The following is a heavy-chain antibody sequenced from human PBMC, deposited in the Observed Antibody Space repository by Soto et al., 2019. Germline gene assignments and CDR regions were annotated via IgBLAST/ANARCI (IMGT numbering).Heavy chain of an antibody. CDR3: ARDLPRYDFWSGYYMGYYYYGMDV. CDR1: GFTFSSYS. V-gene: IGHV3-48*02. D-gene: IGHD3-3*01. CDR2: ISSSSSTI. J-gene: IGHJ6*02. Sequence: EVQLVESGGGLVQPGGSLRLSCAASGFTFSSYSMNWVRQAPGKGLEWVSYISSSSSTIYYADSVKGRFTISRDNAKNSLYLQMNCLRDEDTAVYYCARDLPRYDFWSGYYMGYYYYGMDVWGQGTTVTVSS.